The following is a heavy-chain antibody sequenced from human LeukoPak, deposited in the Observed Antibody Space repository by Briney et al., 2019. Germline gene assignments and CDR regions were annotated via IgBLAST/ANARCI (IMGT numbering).Heavy chain of an antibody. Sequence: ASVNVSCKASGYTFTGYYMHWVRQAPGQGLEWMGWINHNSGGTNYAQRSQGRVTMTRDTSISTAYFELSRHRPDDTAGYDCARASKFGGRTAPGGYWGQGTLVTVSS. V-gene: IGHV1-2*02. CDR3: ARASKFGGRTAPGGY. CDR2: INHNSGGT. D-gene: IGHD3-16*01. CDR1: GYTFTGYY. J-gene: IGHJ4*02.